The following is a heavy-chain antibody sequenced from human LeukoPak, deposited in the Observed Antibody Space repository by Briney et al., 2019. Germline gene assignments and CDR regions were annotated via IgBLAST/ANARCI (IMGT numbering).Heavy chain of an antibody. J-gene: IGHJ4*02. V-gene: IGHV4-39*07. Sequence: SETLSLTCTVSGGSISSSSYYWGWIRQPPGKGLEWIGSIYYSGSTYYNPSLKSRVTISVDTSKNQFSLKLSSVTAADTAVYYCARSSRVTTKRIDYWGQGTLVTVSS. CDR2: IYYSGST. CDR1: GGSISSSSYY. CDR3: ARSSRVTTKRIDY. D-gene: IGHD4-17*01.